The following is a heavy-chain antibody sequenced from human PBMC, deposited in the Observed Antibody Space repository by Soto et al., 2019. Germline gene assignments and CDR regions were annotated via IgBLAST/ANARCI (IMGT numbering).Heavy chain of an antibody. CDR2: MNPNSGNT. V-gene: IGHV1-8*01. Sequence: ASVKVSCKASGYTFTSYDSNWVRQATGQGLEWMGWMNPNSGNTGYAQKFQGRVTMTRNTSISTAYMELSSLRSEDTAVYYCARGNADYDFWSGYYPYCDYWGQGTLVTVSS. J-gene: IGHJ4*02. CDR3: ARGNADYDFWSGYYPYCDY. CDR1: GYTFTSYD. D-gene: IGHD3-3*01.